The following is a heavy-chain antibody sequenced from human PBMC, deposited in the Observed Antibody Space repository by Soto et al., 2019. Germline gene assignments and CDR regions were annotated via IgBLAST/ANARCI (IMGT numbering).Heavy chain of an antibody. CDR3: AKSMGLGSCYFRAGPPCYYFDY. D-gene: IGHD2-15*01. V-gene: IGHV3-23*01. CDR2: ISGSGGST. J-gene: IGHJ4*02. Sequence: GGSLRLSCAASGFTFSSYAMSWVHQAPGKGLEWVSAISGSGGSTYYADSVKGRFTISRDNSKNTLYLQMNSLRAEDTAVYYCAKSMGLGSCYFRAGPPCYYFDYWGQGTLVTVSS. CDR1: GFTFSSYA.